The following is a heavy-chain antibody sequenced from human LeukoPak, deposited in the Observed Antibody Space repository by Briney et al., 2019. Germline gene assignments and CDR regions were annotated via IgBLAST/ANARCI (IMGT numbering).Heavy chain of an antibody. CDR2: ISSTSTYT. V-gene: IGHV3-11*03. CDR3: ARREARIFDY. CDR1: GFTFSDYY. Sequence: PGGSLRLSCAVSGFTFSDYYMSWVRQAPGKGLEWVSYISSTSTYTNYADSVKGRFTISRDNAKNSLYLQMNSLRAEDTAVYYCARREARIFDYWGQGTLVTVPS. J-gene: IGHJ4*02. D-gene: IGHD1-26*01.